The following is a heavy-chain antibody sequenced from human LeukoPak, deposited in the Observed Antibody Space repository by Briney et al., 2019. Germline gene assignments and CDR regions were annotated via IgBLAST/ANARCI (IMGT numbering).Heavy chain of an antibody. D-gene: IGHD3-22*01. V-gene: IGHV1-69*13. J-gene: IGHJ4*02. CDR1: GGTFSSYA. Sequence: ASVKVSCKASGGTFSSYAISWVRQAPGQGLEWMGGIIPIFGTANYAQKFQGRVTITADESTSTAYMELSSLRPEDTAVYYCARDKGQDDYYDSSGFFDYWGQGTLVTVSS. CDR2: IIPIFGTA. CDR3: ARDKGQDDYYDSSGFFDY.